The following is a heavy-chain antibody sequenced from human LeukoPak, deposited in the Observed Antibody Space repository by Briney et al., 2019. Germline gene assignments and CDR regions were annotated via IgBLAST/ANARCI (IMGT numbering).Heavy chain of an antibody. V-gene: IGHV3-23*01. Sequence: PGGSLRLSCAASGFTFSSYAMSWVRQAPGKGLEWVSAISGSGGSTYYADSVKGRFTISRDNSKDTLYLQINSLRAEDTAVYYCARSDYSGSGSLVYWGQGTLVTVS. J-gene: IGHJ4*02. D-gene: IGHD3-10*01. CDR2: ISGSGGST. CDR3: ARSDYSGSGSLVY. CDR1: GFTFSSYA.